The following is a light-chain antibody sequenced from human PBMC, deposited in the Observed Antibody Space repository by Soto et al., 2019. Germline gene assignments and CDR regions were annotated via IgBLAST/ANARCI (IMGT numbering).Light chain of an antibody. CDR3: QQYYSYPT. CDR1: QTISSW. J-gene: IGKJ5*01. CDR2: AAS. Sequence: DIQMTHSPSSLSSSVLYIVTISCRASQTISSWLAWYQQKPGKAPKLLIYAASTLQSGVPSRFSGSGSGTDFTLTISCLQSEDFATYYCQQYYSYPTFGQGTRLEI. V-gene: IGKV1-5*01.